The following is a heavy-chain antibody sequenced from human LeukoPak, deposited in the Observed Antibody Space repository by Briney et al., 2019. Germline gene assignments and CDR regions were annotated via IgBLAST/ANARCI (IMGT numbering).Heavy chain of an antibody. V-gene: IGHV3-21*01. D-gene: IGHD4-17*01. CDR1: GFTFSSYS. CDR3: ARAPHPSTVTHHLADY. CDR2: ISSSSSYV. J-gene: IGHJ4*02. Sequence: GGSLRLSCAASGFTFSSYSMNWVRQAPGKGLEWVSSISSSSSYVYYADSVKGRFTISRDNAKNSLYLQMNSLRAEDTAVYFCARAPHPSTVTHHLADYWGQGTLVTVSS.